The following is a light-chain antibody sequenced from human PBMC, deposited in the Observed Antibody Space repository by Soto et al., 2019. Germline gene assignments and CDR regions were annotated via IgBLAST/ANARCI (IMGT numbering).Light chain of an antibody. J-gene: IGLJ2*01. CDR2: EGS. CDR1: SSDVGNYNL. Sequence: QSVLTQPDSVSESPGQSITISCTGTSSDVGNYNLVSWYQQHPGKAPKLMIYEGSKRPSGVSNRFSGSKSGNTASLTISGLQAEDEADYYCCSYAGSSTFVFGGGTKVTVL. V-gene: IGLV2-23*03. CDR3: CSYAGSSTFV.